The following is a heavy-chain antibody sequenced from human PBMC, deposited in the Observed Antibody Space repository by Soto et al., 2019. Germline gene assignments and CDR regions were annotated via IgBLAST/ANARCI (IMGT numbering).Heavy chain of an antibody. V-gene: IGHV4-59*12. Sequence: SETLSLTCTVSGGSISSYYWSWIRQPPGKGLEWIGYIYYSGSTNYNPSLKSRVTISVDTSKNQFSLKLSSVTAADTAVYYCARDWFAGDDILTGYPDYYYYGMDVWGQGTTVTVSS. CDR1: GGSISSYY. CDR3: ARDWFAGDDILTGYPDYYYYGMDV. J-gene: IGHJ6*02. CDR2: IYYSGST. D-gene: IGHD3-9*01.